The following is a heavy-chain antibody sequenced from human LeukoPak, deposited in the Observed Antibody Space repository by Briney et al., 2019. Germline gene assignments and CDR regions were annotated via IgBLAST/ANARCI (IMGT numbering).Heavy chain of an antibody. D-gene: IGHD3-22*01. CDR1: GYTFTSYG. CDR3: ARGSGGLYYYDSSGPFEN. J-gene: IGHJ4*02. V-gene: IGHV1-18*01. Sequence: ASVKVSCKASGYTFTSYGISWVRQAPGQGLEWMGWISAFNGNTNYAQKLQGRVTMTTDTSTSTAYMELRSLRSDDTAVYYCARGSGGLYYYDSSGPFENWGQGTLVTVSS. CDR2: ISAFNGNT.